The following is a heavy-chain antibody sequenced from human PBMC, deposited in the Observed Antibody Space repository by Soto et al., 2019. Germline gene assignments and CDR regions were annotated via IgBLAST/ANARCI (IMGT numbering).Heavy chain of an antibody. CDR3: AMDLYGGSSRFDY. CDR1: GITFSNNG. CDR2: ISYDGINK. J-gene: IGHJ4*02. Sequence: QVQLVESGGGAVQPGRSLRLSCAASGITFSNNGIHWVRQAPGKGLEWVAGISYDGINKYYADSVKGRSTISRDNSTNTLFLQMNSLRVEDTAVYYCAMDLYGGSSRFDYWGQGTLVTVSS. D-gene: IGHD2-15*01. V-gene: IGHV3-30*03.